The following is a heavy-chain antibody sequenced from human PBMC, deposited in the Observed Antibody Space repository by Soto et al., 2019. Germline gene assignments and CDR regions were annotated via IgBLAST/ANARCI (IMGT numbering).Heavy chain of an antibody. Sequence: PSETLSLTCAVSGGSISSTIWWSWFRQPPGKGLEWIGAIYHSGTTNYNPSLKSRVSISVDMSKNQFSLKLNSVTAADTAVYYCARLDYYYYYIDVWGKGTTVTVSS. CDR3: ARLDYYYYYIDV. CDR1: GGSISSTIW. CDR2: IYHSGTT. V-gene: IGHV4-4*02. J-gene: IGHJ6*03.